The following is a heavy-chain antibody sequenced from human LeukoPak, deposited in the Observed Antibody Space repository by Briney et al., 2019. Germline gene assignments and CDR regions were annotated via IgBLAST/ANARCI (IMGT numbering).Heavy chain of an antibody. CDR1: GFIFRNYW. CDR3: ARGGVVVAATGGFEDY. V-gene: IGHV3-7*03. J-gene: IGHJ4*02. CDR2: INQDGREK. D-gene: IGHD2-15*01. Sequence: GGSLRLSCAASGFIFRNYWMSWVRQAPGKGLERVAIINQDGREKHYVDSVKGRFTISRDNSKNMLYLQMNSLRPDDTAVYYCARGGVVVAATGGFEDYWGQGTLVTVSS.